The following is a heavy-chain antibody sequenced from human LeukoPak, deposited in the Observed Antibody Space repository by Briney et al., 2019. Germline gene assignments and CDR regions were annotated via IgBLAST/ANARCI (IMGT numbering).Heavy chain of an antibody. Sequence: SGGSLRLSCAASGFTFSSYSMTWVRQAPGKGLEWVSYISSSSSTIYYADSVKGRFTISRDNAKNSLYLQMNSLRAEDTAVYYCARTYYYGSGSYPVDYWGQGTLVTVSS. J-gene: IGHJ4*02. CDR1: GFTFSSYS. D-gene: IGHD3-10*01. CDR3: ARTYYYGSGSYPVDY. V-gene: IGHV3-48*01. CDR2: ISSSSSTI.